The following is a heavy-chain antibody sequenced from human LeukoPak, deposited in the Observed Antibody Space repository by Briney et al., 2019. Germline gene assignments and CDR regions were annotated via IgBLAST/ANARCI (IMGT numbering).Heavy chain of an antibody. CDR1: GYIFSSYW. V-gene: IGHV5-51*01. J-gene: IGHJ6*03. CDR3: ASSSVTTNYYYMDV. Sequence: GASLQISFKCSGYIFSSYWIGWVRPLPGKGLEWMGIIYPGDSDTRYSPSVHGQVTISADKSISTAYLQWSSLKASDADMYYCASSSVTTNYYYMDVWGKGTTVTVS. CDR2: IYPGDSDT. D-gene: IGHD4-17*01.